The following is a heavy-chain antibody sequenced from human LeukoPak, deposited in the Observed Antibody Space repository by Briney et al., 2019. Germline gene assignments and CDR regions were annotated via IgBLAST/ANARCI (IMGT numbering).Heavy chain of an antibody. CDR3: ARWGYDNSGYHFDY. CDR2: IYYSGST. J-gene: IGHJ4*02. Sequence: SETLSLTCTVSGGSVSSGSYCWSWIRQPPGKGLEWIGYIYYSGSTNYNPSLKRRVTISVDTSKNQFSLKLSSVTAADTAVYYCARWGYDNSGYHFDYWGQGTLVTVSS. V-gene: IGHV4-61*01. D-gene: IGHD3-22*01. CDR1: GGSVSSGSYC.